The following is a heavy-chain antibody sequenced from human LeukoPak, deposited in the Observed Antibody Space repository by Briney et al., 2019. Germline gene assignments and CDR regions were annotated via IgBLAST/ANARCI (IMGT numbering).Heavy chain of an antibody. CDR2: IYPGDSDT. V-gene: IGHV5-51*01. D-gene: IGHD3-10*01. CDR1: GYSFTSYW. J-gene: IGHJ3*02. CDR3: ARCQSNYYGSGSYYKGGFDI. Sequence: GESMKISCKGSGYSFTSYWIGWVRQMPGKGLEWMGIIYPGDSDTRYSPSFQGQVTISADKSISTAYLQWSSLKASDTAMYYCARCQSNYYGSGSYYKGGFDIWGQGTMVTVSS.